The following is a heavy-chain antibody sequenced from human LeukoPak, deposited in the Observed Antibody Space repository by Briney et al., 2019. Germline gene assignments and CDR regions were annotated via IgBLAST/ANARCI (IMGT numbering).Heavy chain of an antibody. CDR3: ARGPRYFDL. J-gene: IGHJ2*01. CDR1: GFTFITFG. Sequence: TGGSLRLSCAASGFTFITFGMSLGRQAPGKGLEWVANIKQDGSEKYYVDSVKGRFTISRDNAKNSLFLLLSSLRAEDTAVYYCARGPRYFDLWGRGTLVTVSS. CDR2: IKQDGSEK. V-gene: IGHV3-7*01.